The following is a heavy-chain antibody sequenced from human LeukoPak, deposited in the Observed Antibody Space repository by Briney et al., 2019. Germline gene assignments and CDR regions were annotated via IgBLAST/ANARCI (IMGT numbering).Heavy chain of an antibody. D-gene: IGHD3-10*01. CDR1: GFTFSSHG. Sequence: GGSLRLSCAASGFTFSSHGMHWVRQAPGKGLEWVAVISYDGSNKCYADSVKGRFTISRDNSKNTLYLQMNSLRAEDTAVYYCAKVVYYGSGSLGGFDYWGQGTLVTVSS. V-gene: IGHV3-30*18. CDR2: ISYDGSNK. CDR3: AKVVYYGSGSLGGFDY. J-gene: IGHJ4*02.